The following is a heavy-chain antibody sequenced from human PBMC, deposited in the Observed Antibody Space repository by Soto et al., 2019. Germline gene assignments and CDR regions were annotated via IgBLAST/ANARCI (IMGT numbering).Heavy chain of an antibody. CDR2: MNPNSGNT. CDR3: ARELSSSWRFDY. D-gene: IGHD6-13*01. J-gene: IGHJ4*02. CDR1: GYTFTSYD. V-gene: IGHV1-8*01. Sequence: QVQLVQFGAEVKKPGDSVKVSCKASGYTFTSYDINWVRQATGQGLEWKGWMNPNSGNTGYAQKFQGRVTMTRNTSISTAYMELSSLKSEDTAVYYCARELSSSWRFDYWGQGTLVTVSS.